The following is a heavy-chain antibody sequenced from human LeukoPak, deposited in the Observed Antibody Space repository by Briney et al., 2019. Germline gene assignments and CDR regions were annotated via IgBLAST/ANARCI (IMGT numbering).Heavy chain of an antibody. D-gene: IGHD2-2*01. CDR2: IYTGGLT. J-gene: IGHJ4*01. CDR3: ARDNAPAGGGLDY. CDR1: GFTVSSNH. V-gene: IGHV3-53*01. Sequence: GGSLRRSSAASGFTVSSNHMTWVRQAPGKGLEWVSEIYTGGLTFYADSVTGRFTISRDNSKNTVYLQMNSLGVEDTARYYCARDNAPAGGGLDYWGHGTLLTVSS.